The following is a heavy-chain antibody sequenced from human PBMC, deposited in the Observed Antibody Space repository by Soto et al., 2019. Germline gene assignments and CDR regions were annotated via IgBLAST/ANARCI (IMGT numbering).Heavy chain of an antibody. CDR2: IYYSGST. CDR1: GGSISSYY. V-gene: IGHV4-59*01. CDR3: ARSYRRYCSGGSCYSYYYYYMEV. Sequence: QVQLQESGPGLVKPSETLSLTCTVSGGSISSYYWSWIRQPPGKGLEWIGYIYYSGSTNYNPSLKSRVTRSVDTSNNQLALKLSSVTAADTAVYFCARSYRRYCSGGSCYSYYYYYMEVWGKGTTVTVSS. J-gene: IGHJ6*03. D-gene: IGHD2-15*01.